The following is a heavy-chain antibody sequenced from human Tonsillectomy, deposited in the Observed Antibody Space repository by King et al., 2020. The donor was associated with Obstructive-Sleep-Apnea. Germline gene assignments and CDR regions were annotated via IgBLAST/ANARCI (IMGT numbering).Heavy chain of an antibody. CDR2: IDWDDDK. CDR1: GFSLSTSGMC. Sequence: TLKESVPALVKPTQTLTLTCTFSGFSLSTSGMCVSWIRQPPGKALEWLARIDWDDDKYYSTSLRTRLTISKDTSKNQVVLTMTNMDPVDTATSYCARMRVQNGLGGMDVWGQGTTVTVSS. CDR3: ARMRVQNGLGGMDV. J-gene: IGHJ6*02. D-gene: IGHD7-27*01. V-gene: IGHV2-70*11.